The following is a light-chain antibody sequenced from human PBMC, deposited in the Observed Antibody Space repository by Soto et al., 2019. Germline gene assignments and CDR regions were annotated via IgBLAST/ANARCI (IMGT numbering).Light chain of an antibody. Sequence: QSALTQPASVSGSPGQSLTLSCTGTNSDGNTYRFVSWYQQHPGKAPKLIIYNVNNRPSGVSNRFSGSKSGNTASLTISGLQAEDEADYYCSSYTSSSTLEVVFGGGTKLTVL. V-gene: IGLV2-14*01. CDR1: NSDGNTYRF. CDR2: NVN. J-gene: IGLJ2*01. CDR3: SSYTSSSTLEVV.